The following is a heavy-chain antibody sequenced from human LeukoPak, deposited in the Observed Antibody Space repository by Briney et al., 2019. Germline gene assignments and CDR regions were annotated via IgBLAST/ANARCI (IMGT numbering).Heavy chain of an antibody. CDR2: INPSGGST. Sequence: ASVKASCKASGYTFTSYYMHWVRQAPGQRLEWMGIINPSGGSTSYAQKFQGRVTITTYTSTSTVYMELSSLRSEDTAVYYCSGGGSSWYFDYWGQGTLVTVSS. V-gene: IGHV1-46*01. D-gene: IGHD6-13*01. CDR3: SGGGSSWYFDY. J-gene: IGHJ4*02. CDR1: GYTFTSYY.